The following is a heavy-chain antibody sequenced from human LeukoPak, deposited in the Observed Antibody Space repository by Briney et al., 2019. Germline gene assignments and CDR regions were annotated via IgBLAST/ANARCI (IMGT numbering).Heavy chain of an antibody. D-gene: IGHD3-3*01. V-gene: IGHV3-23*01. J-gene: IGHJ6*02. Sequence: GGSLRLSCAASGFTFSSYAMSWVRQAPAKGLEWVSAISGSGGSTYYADSVKGRFTISRDNSKNTLYLQMNSLRAEDTAVYYCAKVGMTIFGVVTAYGMDVWGQGTTVTVSS. CDR2: ISGSGGST. CDR1: GFTFSSYA. CDR3: AKVGMTIFGVVTAYGMDV.